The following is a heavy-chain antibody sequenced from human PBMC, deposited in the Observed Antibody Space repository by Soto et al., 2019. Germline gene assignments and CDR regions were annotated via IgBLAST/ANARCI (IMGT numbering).Heavy chain of an antibody. J-gene: IGHJ3*01. D-gene: IGHD3-16*01. CDR3: AKNGDFDYDAFDV. Sequence: GGSLRLSCAASDSTIRRYAMSWVRQAPGKGLEWVSGITGNSARIYYADSVKGRFSISRDNSKNTLYLQMDTLRAEDTAVYYCAKNGDFDYDAFDVCGQVTVVPVSS. V-gene: IGHV3-23*01. CDR2: ITGNSARI. CDR1: DSTIRRYA.